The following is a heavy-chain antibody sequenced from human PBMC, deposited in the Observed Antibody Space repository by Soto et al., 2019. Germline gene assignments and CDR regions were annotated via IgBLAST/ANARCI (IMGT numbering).Heavy chain of an antibody. J-gene: IGHJ4*01. Sequence: GSLRLFAAASGFRLSCHRMFWVRPAPGKGLEWVANIKHDASEKYYVDSVKGRFTLSRDNATNSLKLHTSSLRAEDTAIYFCARVAYGNGWILDYWCQATQVTISS. V-gene: IGHV3-7*01. CDR1: GFRLSCHR. D-gene: IGHD6-19*01. CDR3: ARVAYGNGWILDY. CDR2: IKHDASEK.